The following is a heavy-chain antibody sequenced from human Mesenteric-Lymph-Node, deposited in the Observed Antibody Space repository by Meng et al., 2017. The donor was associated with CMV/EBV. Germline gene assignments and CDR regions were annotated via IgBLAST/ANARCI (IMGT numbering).Heavy chain of an antibody. Sequence: KVSCEASGYNFNNYDINWVRQAVGQGFEWMGWMNPISGNTGYAQKFQGRVTMTRSTSTATAYMELSSLRLEDTAVYYCAVNYHSAYWGQGTLVTVSS. CDR1: GYNFNNYD. CDR3: AVNYHSAY. J-gene: IGHJ4*02. D-gene: IGHD1-7*01. CDR2: MNPISGNT. V-gene: IGHV1-8*01.